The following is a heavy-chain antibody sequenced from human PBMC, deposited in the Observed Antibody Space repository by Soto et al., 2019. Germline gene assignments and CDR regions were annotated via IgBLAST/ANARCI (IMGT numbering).Heavy chain of an antibody. V-gene: IGHV1-18*01. CDR2: ISAYDGLT. CDR3: ARVRYHDTSGYYDVDY. J-gene: IGHJ4*02. Sequence: QVQLVQSAAEVKKPGASAKVSCKTSGYIFTNYGISWVRQAPGQGLEWMGWISAYDGLTNHSQKFQGRVTMTTDTSTSTAYMELRSLSSDDAAVYYCARVRYHDTSGYYDVDYWGQGTLVTVSS. D-gene: IGHD3-22*01. CDR1: GYIFTNYG.